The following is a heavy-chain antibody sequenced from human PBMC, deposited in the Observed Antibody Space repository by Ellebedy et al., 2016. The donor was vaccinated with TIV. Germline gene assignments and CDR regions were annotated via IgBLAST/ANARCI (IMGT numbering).Heavy chain of an antibody. J-gene: IGHJ4*02. V-gene: IGHV1-46*04. Sequence: AASVKVSCKASGYTFSNYYMHWVRQAPGQGLEWMGIINPSGGSTTYAQNLQGRVTVTRDTSTTTVYMELSSLRSEDTAVYYCTRGRDWNYPYYFDYWGQGTLVTVSS. CDR2: INPSGGST. D-gene: IGHD1-7*01. CDR1: GYTFSNYY. CDR3: TRGRDWNYPYYFDY.